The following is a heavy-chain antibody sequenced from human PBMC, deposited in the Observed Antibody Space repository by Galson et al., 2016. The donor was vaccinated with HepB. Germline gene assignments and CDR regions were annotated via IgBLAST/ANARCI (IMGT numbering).Heavy chain of an antibody. CDR1: GFTFSNCA. D-gene: IGHD2-15*01. V-gene: IGHV3-64*01. CDR2: ISSDGHNT. CDR3: ARTPSARCGAGYYYPGMDV. Sequence: SLRLSCAASGFTFSNCAMNWVRQAPGKGLEYVSSISSDGHNTYYGNSVKGRFTISRDNAKNTLYLQMGSLRAEDRAVYYCARTPSARCGAGYYYPGMDVWGKGTTVIVSS. J-gene: IGHJ6*04.